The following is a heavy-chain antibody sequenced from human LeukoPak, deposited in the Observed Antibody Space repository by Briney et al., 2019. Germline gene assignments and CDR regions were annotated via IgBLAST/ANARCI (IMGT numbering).Heavy chain of an antibody. Sequence: GGSLRLSCAASGFTFDDYGMSWVRQAQGKGLEWVSGTNWNGGSTGYADSVKGRFTISRDNAKNSLYLQMNRLRAEDTALYYCARGGAGLYYYYMDVWCKGTTVTVSS. J-gene: IGHJ6*03. CDR1: GFTFDDYG. V-gene: IGHV3-20*04. CDR3: ARGGAGLYYYYMDV. D-gene: IGHD1-26*01. CDR2: TNWNGGST.